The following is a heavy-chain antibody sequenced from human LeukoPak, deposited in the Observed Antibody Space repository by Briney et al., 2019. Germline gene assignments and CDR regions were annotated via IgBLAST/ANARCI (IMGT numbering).Heavy chain of an antibody. J-gene: IGHJ4*02. D-gene: IGHD4-17*01. V-gene: IGHV3-73*01. CDR1: GFTFSGSA. Sequence: GGSLRLSCAASGFTFSGSAMHWVRQASGKGLEWVGRIRSKANSYATAYAASVKGRFTISRDDSKNTAYLQMNSLKTEDTAVYYCARDPGEYGDYDEIWGQGTLVTVSS. CDR2: IRSKANSYAT. CDR3: ARDPGEYGDYDEI.